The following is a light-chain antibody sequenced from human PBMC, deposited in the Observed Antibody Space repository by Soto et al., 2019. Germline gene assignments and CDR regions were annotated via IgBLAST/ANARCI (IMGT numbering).Light chain of an antibody. J-gene: IGLJ1*01. V-gene: IGLV1-40*01. CDR1: SSNIGAGYD. CDR2: GNS. Sequence: QSDLTQAPPVSGAPGQGVTISCTKSSSNIGAGYDVHWYQQLPGTAPKLLIYGNSNRPSGVPDRFSGSKSGTSASLAITGLQAEDEADYYCQSSDSSLSVYYVFGTGTKVPV. CDR3: QSSDSSLSVYYV.